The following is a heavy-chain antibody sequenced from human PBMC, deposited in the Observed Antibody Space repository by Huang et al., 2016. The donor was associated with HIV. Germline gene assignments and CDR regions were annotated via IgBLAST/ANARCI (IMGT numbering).Heavy chain of an antibody. CDR3: ARDPHVFVAGPFFDC. V-gene: IGHV1-3*04. CDR1: TFSKFV. J-gene: IGHJ4*02. Sequence: TFSKFVWQWGGQGPGRRLGGRGWIDTDKSDTRYSQVFQGRRTSTRDTSASTAYMELSSLRSADTAVYYCARDPHVFVAGPFFDCWGQGTLVTVSS. D-gene: IGHD3-10*02. CDR2: IDTDKSDT.